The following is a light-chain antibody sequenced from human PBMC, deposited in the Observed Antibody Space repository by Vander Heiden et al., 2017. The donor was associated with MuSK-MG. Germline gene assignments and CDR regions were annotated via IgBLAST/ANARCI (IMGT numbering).Light chain of an antibody. Sequence: AIRMTQSPSSFSASTGDRVTITCRASQGISSYLAWYQQKPGKAPKLLIYAASTLQSGVPSRFSGSGSGTDFTLTISCLQSEDFATYYCQQYYSYPPFNVGPGTKVDIK. J-gene: IGKJ3*01. CDR3: QQYYSYPPFN. V-gene: IGKV1-8*01. CDR2: AAS. CDR1: QGISSY.